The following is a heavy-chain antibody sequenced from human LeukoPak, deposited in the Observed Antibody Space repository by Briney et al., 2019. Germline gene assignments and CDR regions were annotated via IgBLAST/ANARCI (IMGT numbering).Heavy chain of an antibody. CDR2: INPNSGGT. D-gene: IGHD6-13*01. CDR3: ARALPWDSWIDAFDI. CDR1: GYTFTGYY. V-gene: IGHV1-2*02. Sequence: VASVKVSCKASGYTFTGYYIHWVRQAPGQGLEWMGWINPNSGGTSYAQKFQGRVTMTRDTSISTAYMELSRLRSDDTAVYYCARALPWDSWIDAFDIWGQGTMVTVSS. J-gene: IGHJ3*02.